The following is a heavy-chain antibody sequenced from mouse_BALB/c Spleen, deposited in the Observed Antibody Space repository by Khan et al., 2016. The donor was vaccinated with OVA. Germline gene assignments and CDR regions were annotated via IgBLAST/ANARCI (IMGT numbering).Heavy chain of an antibody. D-gene: IGHD1-3*01. Sequence: QVQLKQSGPGLVAPSQSLSITCTVSGFSLTSYGVHWVRQPPGKGLEWLGVIWAGGSKNYNSARLSSLSIRKDHSKSQVFLKMNGLETDDRAMYCCDRLEDIWGQGTTLTGSS. CDR2: IWAGGSK. CDR1: GFSLTSYG. J-gene: IGHJ2*01. CDR3: DRLEDI. V-gene: IGHV2-9*02.